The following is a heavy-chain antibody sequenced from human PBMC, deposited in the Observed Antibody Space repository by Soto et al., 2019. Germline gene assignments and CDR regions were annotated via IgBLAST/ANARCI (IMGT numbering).Heavy chain of an antibody. CDR3: ARVGRGFWSGYSYYYYYYGMDV. V-gene: IGHV3-7*01. CDR2: IKQDGSEK. CDR1: GFTFSSYW. J-gene: IGHJ6*02. D-gene: IGHD3-3*01. Sequence: PGGSLRLSCAASGFTFSSYWMSWVRQAPGKGLEWVANIKQDGSEKYYVDSVKGRFTISRDNAKNSLYLQMNSLRAEDTAVYYCARVGRGFWSGYSYYYYYYGMDVWGQGTTVTVSS.